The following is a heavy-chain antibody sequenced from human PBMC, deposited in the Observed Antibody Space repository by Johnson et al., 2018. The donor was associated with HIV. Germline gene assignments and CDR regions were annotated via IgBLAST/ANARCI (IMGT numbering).Heavy chain of an antibody. V-gene: IGHV3-9*01. CDR3: ARGWSGAFDI. Sequence: VQLVESGGGLVQPGRSLRLSCAASGFTFDDYAMHWVRQAPGKGLEWVSGISWNSGSIGYADSVKGRFTISRDNAKNSLYLQMSSLKAEDTAVYYCARGWSGAFDIWGQGKMVTVIS. CDR2: ISWNSGSI. J-gene: IGHJ3*02. CDR1: GFTFDDYA.